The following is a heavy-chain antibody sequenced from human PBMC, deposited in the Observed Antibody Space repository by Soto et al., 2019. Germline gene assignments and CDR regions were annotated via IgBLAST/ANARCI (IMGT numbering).Heavy chain of an antibody. Sequence: PSETLSLTCTVSGGSVSSGSYYWSWIRQPPGKGLEWIGYIYYSGSTNYNPSLKSRVTISVDTSKNQFSLKLSSVTAADTAVYYCARETNLSGYSSGWYQDYWGQGTLVTVSS. J-gene: IGHJ4*02. CDR2: IYYSGST. D-gene: IGHD6-19*01. CDR3: ARETNLSGYSSGWYQDY. CDR1: GGSVSSGSYY. V-gene: IGHV4-61*01.